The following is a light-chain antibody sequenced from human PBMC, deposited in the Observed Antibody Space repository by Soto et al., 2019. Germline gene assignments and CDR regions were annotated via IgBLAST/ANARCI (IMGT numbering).Light chain of an antibody. CDR2: DAS. V-gene: IGKV1-13*02. CDR3: HQHAVAPLT. J-gene: IGKJ4*01. Sequence: AIQLTQSPSSLSASVGDRVTITCRASQGISSALAWYQQKPGKAPKLLIYDASSLKSGVPSRFSGSGSGTDFTLTISSLQPEDFAVYYCHQHAVAPLTFGGGTKVDFK. CDR1: QGISSA.